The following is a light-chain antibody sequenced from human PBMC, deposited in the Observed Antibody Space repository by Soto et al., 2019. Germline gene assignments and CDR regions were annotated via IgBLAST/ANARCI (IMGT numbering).Light chain of an antibody. CDR3: CSYVNGNIRV. J-gene: IGLJ1*01. V-gene: IGLV2-23*02. CDR1: TSNVGSYNF. Sequence: QSVLTQPASVSGSPGQSITISCTGTTSNVGSYNFVSWYQQHPGKAPKLVIYEVNQRPSGVSDRLSGSKSGNTASLTISGLQAEDEADYYCCSYVNGNIRVFGSGTKLTVL. CDR2: EVN.